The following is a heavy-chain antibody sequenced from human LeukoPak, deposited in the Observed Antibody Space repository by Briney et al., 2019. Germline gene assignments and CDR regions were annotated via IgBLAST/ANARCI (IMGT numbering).Heavy chain of an antibody. CDR3: AREDMITFGGVIAVYYGMDV. V-gene: IGHV3-7*01. CDR1: GFTFSSYW. J-gene: IGHJ6*02. CDR2: IKQDGSEK. D-gene: IGHD3-16*02. Sequence: GGSLRLSCAASGFTFSSYWMSWVRQAPGKGLEWVANIKQDGSEKYYVDSVKGRLTISRDNAKNSLYLQMNSLRAEDTAVYYCAREDMITFGGVIAVYYGMDVWGQGTTVTVSS.